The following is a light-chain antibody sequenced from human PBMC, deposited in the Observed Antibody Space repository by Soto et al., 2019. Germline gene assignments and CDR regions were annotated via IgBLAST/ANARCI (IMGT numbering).Light chain of an antibody. Sequence: DIQMTQSPSTLSVSVGDRVTITCRASQTISTWLAWYQQKPGKPPKLLIYKASSLESGVPSRFSGSGSRTEFTLTISSLQSDDFATYYCQHYSRFPYTFGQGTKLEMK. J-gene: IGKJ2*01. CDR3: QHYSRFPYT. V-gene: IGKV1-5*03. CDR2: KAS. CDR1: QTISTW.